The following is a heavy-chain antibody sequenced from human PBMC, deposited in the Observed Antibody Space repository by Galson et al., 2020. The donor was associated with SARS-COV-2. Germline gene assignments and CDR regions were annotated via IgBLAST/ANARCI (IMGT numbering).Heavy chain of an antibody. V-gene: IGHV3-30-3*01. CDR2: ISYDGSNK. J-gene: IGHJ6*02. CDR3: ARDRLVRGEYYYYGMDG. CDR1: GFTFSSYA. Sequence: GGSLRLSCASSGFTFSSYAMHWVRQAPGKGLEWVAVISYDGSNKYYADSVKGRFTISRDNSKNTLYLQMNSLRAEETGVYYCARDRLVRGEYYYYGMDGWGQGTTVTVSS. D-gene: IGHD3-10*01.